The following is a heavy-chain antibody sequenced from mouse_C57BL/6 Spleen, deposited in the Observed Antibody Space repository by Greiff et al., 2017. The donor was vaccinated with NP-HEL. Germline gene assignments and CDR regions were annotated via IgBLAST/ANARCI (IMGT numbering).Heavy chain of an antibody. D-gene: IGHD1-1*01. J-gene: IGHJ4*01. Sequence: QVQLQQPGAELVMPGASVKLSCKASGYTFTSYWMHWVKQRPGQGLEWIGEIDPSDSYTNYNQKFKGKSTLTVDKSSSTAYMQLSSLTSEDSAVYYCARNYNGSYYAMDYWGQGTSVTVSS. CDR1: GYTFTSYW. CDR3: ARNYNGSYYAMDY. V-gene: IGHV1-69*01. CDR2: IDPSDSYT.